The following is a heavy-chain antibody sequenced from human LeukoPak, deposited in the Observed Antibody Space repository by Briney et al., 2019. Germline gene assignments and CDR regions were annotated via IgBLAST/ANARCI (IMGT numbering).Heavy chain of an antibody. J-gene: IGHJ4*02. CDR1: GDTFIRYG. CDR2: ISTGNGNT. Sequence: GASVKVSCKASGDTFIRYGISWVRQAPGQGLEWMGWISTGNGNTNYGQKFQGRVTMTRDTSISTAYMELSRLRSEDTAVYYCARAYGSGSYYNVLNPFDYWGQGTLVTVSS. V-gene: IGHV1-18*01. D-gene: IGHD3-10*01. CDR3: ARAYGSGSYYNVLNPFDY.